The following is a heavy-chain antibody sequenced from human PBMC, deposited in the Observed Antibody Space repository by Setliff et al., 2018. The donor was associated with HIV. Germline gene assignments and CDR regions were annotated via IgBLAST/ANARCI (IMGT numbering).Heavy chain of an antibody. Sequence: ASVKVSCKVSGYTLTELSRHWVRQAPGKGLEWMGSFDPKDGKTRYAQKFQGRVTMTEDTSTDTAYMELSSLRSEDTAVYYYATVDEGVRGVINYYFDYWGQGTLVTVSS. V-gene: IGHV1-24*01. CDR2: FDPKDGKT. J-gene: IGHJ4*02. CDR1: GYTLTELS. D-gene: IGHD3-10*01. CDR3: ATVDEGVRGVINYYFDY.